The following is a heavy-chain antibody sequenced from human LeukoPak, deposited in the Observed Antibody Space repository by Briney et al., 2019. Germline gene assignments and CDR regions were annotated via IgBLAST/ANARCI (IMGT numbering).Heavy chain of an antibody. D-gene: IGHD3-22*01. V-gene: IGHV4-4*02. Sequence: SETLSLTCAVSGGSISSSNWWSWVRQPPGKGLEWIGEIYHSGSTNYNPSLKSRVTISVDKSKNQFSLKLSSVTAADTAVYYCARRGNTYYYDSSGYFMGIDYWGQGTLVTVSS. J-gene: IGHJ4*02. CDR2: IYHSGST. CDR1: GGSISSSNW. CDR3: ARRGNTYYYDSSGYFMGIDY.